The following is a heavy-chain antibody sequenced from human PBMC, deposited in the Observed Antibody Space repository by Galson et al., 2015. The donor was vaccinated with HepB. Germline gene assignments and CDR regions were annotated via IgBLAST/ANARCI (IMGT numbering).Heavy chain of an antibody. Sequence: SLRLSCAASGFTFSSYSMNWVRQAPGKGLEWVSSISSSSSYIYYADSVKGRFTISRDNAKNSLYLQMNSLRAEDTAVYYCASMPLESKLGYYYYGMDVWGQGTTVTVSS. CDR2: ISSSSSYI. J-gene: IGHJ6*02. D-gene: IGHD3-3*01. V-gene: IGHV3-21*01. CDR1: GFTFSSYS. CDR3: ASMPLESKLGYYYYGMDV.